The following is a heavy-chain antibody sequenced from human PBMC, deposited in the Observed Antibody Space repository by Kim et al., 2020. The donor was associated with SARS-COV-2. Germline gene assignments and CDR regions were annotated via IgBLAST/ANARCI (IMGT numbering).Heavy chain of an antibody. CDR1: GGSISSGDYY. CDR2: IYYSGST. V-gene: IGHV4-30-4*01. D-gene: IGHD2-21*02. CDR3: AKENRCGGDCYSGENWFDP. Sequence: SETLSLTCTVSGGSISSGDYYWSWIRQPPGKGLEWIGYIYYSGSTYYNPSLKSRVTISVDTSKNQFSLKLSSVTAADTAVYYCAKENRCGGDCYSGENWFDPWGQGTLVTVSS. J-gene: IGHJ5*02.